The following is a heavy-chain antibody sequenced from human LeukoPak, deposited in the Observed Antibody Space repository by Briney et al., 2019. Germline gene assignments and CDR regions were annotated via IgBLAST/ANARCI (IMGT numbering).Heavy chain of an antibody. CDR2: VKQDGSEK. V-gene: IGHV3-7*03. D-gene: IGHD3-10*01. J-gene: IGHJ4*02. Sequence: GGSLRLSCAASGFTFSSYWMSWVRQAPGKGLEWVANVKQDGSEKYYVDSVKGRFTISRDNAKNSLYLQMNSLRAEDTVVYYCARVLWFGEAALDYWGQGTLVTVSS. CDR3: ARVLWFGEAALDY. CDR1: GFTFSSYW.